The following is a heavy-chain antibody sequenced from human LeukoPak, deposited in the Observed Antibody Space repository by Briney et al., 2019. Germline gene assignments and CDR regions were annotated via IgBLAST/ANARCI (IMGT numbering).Heavy chain of an antibody. D-gene: IGHD3-22*01. CDR1: GGSISSSRYY. V-gene: IGHV4-39*07. CDR3: ARGRGAYYDSSGPGDY. J-gene: IGHJ4*02. CDR2: INHSGST. Sequence: PSETLSLTCTVSGGSISSSRYYWGWIRQPPGKGLEWIGEINHSGSTNYNPSLKSRVTISVDTSKNQFSLKLSSVTAADTAVYYCARGRGAYYDSSGPGDYWGQGTLVTVSS.